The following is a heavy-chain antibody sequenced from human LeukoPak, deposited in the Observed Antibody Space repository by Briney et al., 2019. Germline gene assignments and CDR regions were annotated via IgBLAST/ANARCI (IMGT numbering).Heavy chain of an antibody. V-gene: IGHV1-2*02. D-gene: IGHD2-21*01. CDR1: GYTFTGYY. Sequence: ASVKVSCKTSGYTFTGYYMHWVRQAPGQGLEWMGWINPNSGGTNYAQKFQDRVTMTRDTSISTAYMELSRLRSDDTAVYYCTRSPTKRIPEDYWGQGTLVTVSS. CDR2: INPNSGGT. J-gene: IGHJ4*02. CDR3: TRSPTKRIPEDY.